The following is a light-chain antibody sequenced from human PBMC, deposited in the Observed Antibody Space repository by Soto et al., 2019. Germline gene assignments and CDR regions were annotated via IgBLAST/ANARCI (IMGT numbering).Light chain of an antibody. V-gene: IGKV3-20*01. J-gene: IGKJ2*01. Sequence: EIVLTQSPGTLSLSPGERATLSCRASQSVSSNYLAWYQQKPGQAPRLLIYDASSRATGIPDRFSGSGSGTDFTLTISRLEPEDFAVYYCQQYGSSPQTFGQGTKLEIK. CDR1: QSVSSNY. CDR3: QQYGSSPQT. CDR2: DAS.